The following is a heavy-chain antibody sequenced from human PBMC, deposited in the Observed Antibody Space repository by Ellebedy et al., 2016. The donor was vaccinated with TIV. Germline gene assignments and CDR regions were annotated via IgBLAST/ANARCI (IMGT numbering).Heavy chain of an antibody. D-gene: IGHD6-13*01. CDR2: ISAYNGNT. Sequence: AASVKVSCKASGYTFTSYGISWVRQAPGQGLEWMGWISAYNGNTNYAQKLQGRVTMTTDTSTSTAYMELRSLRSDDTAVYYCARGIAAAGPPPHFDYWGQGTLVTVSS. V-gene: IGHV1-18*01. CDR3: ARGIAAAGPPPHFDY. J-gene: IGHJ4*02. CDR1: GYTFTSYG.